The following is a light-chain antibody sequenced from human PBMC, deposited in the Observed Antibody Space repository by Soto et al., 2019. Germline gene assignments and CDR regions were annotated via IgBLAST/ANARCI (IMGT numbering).Light chain of an antibody. CDR3: QQFKNYPIT. CDR1: EDISSY. Sequence: IQLTQSPSSLSASVGDRVTFTCRASEDISSYLVWYQQKPGAAPKLLIYAASALHSGVPSRFSGSGSGTDFTLTISSLHHEDFPVYFCQQFKNYPITFGQGTRLEIK. CDR2: AAS. J-gene: IGKJ5*01. V-gene: IGKV1-9*01.